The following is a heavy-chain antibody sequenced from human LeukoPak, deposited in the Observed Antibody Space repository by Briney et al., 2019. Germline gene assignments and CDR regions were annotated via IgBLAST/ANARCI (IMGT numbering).Heavy chain of an antibody. V-gene: IGHV3-23*05. CDR2: IGSDNKP. D-gene: IGHD6-19*01. CDR1: GFTFSAYA. CDR3: AKPVSGGLAVTADWFHP. Sequence: PGGSLRLSCEASGFTFSAYAMTWVRQAPGKGLEWVSSIGSDNKPHYSESAKGRFAISRDNSKNTLYLQVNTLRADDTATYYCAKPVSGGLAVTADWFHPWGQGTLVVVSS. J-gene: IGHJ5*01.